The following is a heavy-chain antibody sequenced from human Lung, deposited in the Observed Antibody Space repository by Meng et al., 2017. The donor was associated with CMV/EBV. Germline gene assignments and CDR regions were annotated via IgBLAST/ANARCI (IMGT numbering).Heavy chain of an antibody. V-gene: IGHV3-23*01. D-gene: IGHD2-2*01. Sequence: GESLKISCAATGFTFSTYVMTWVRQAPGKGLEWVSSISGSSRGTYFADSVKGRFTTSRDNSKKMLYVQMNSLRVDDTAIYYCARGRVSAAYDAFDIWGQGKXV. CDR2: ISGSSRGT. J-gene: IGHJ3*02. CDR3: ARGRVSAAYDAFDI. CDR1: GFTFSTYV.